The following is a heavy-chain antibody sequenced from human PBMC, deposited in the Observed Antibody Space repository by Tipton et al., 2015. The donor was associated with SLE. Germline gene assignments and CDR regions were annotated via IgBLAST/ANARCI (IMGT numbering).Heavy chain of an antibody. V-gene: IGHV4-38-2*01. Sequence: TLSLTCAVSGYSISSGYYWGWIRQPPGKGLEWIGSIYHSGSTYYNPSLKSRVTISVDTSKNQFSLKLSSVTAADTAVYYCARVGRGDVFAFDIWGQGTMVTVSS. J-gene: IGHJ3*02. CDR1: GYSISSGYY. CDR2: IYHSGST. D-gene: IGHD2-21*02. CDR3: ARVGRGDVFAFDI.